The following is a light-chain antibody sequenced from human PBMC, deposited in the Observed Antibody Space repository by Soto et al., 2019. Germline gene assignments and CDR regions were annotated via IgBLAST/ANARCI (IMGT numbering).Light chain of an antibody. Sequence: QSALTQPASVSGSPGQSITISCTGTTSDVGSYNLVSWYQHHPGKAPRLIISEGNKRPSGVSSRFSGSKSGNTASLTISRLQAEDEADYFCCSYAGSYTFGVLRGGTKLTVL. CDR1: TSDVGSYNL. J-gene: IGLJ2*01. V-gene: IGLV2-23*03. CDR2: EGN. CDR3: CSYAGSYTFGV.